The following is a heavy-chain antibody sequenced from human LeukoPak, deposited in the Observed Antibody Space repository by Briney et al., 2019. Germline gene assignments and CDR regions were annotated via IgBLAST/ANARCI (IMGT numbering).Heavy chain of an antibody. CDR1: GYTFTSYG. Sequence: ASVKVSCKASGYTFTSYGISWVRQAPGQGLEWMGGIIPIFGTANYAQKFQGRVTITADESTSTAYMELSSLRSEDTAVYYCARDRDVYSNSNYYMDVWGKGTTVTVSS. CDR3: ARDRDVYSNSNYYMDV. CDR2: IIPIFGTA. V-gene: IGHV1-69*13. D-gene: IGHD4-11*01. J-gene: IGHJ6*03.